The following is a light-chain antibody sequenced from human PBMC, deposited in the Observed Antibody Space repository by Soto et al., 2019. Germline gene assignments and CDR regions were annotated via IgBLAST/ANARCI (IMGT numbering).Light chain of an antibody. CDR2: AAS. V-gene: IGKV1-12*01. CDR1: QGISSC. CDR3: QQDNSFLGVT. Sequence: DIQMTQSPSSVSASVGDRVTITCRASQGISSCLAWYQQKPGKAPKLLIYAASSLQSGVPSRFSGSGSGTDFTLTISSLQPEDFATYYCQQDNSFLGVTFGQGTRLEIK. J-gene: IGKJ5*01.